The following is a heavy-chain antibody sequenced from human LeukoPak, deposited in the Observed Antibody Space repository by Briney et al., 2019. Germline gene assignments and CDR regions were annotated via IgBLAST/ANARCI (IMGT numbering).Heavy chain of an antibody. Sequence: GGSLRLSCAASGFTFSSYWMSWVRQAPGKGLEWVANIKQDGSEKYYVDSVKGRFTISRDNAKNSLYLQMNSLRAEDTAVYYCARDKIVGATNFDYWGQGTLVTVPS. J-gene: IGHJ4*02. V-gene: IGHV3-7*01. D-gene: IGHD1-26*01. CDR2: IKQDGSEK. CDR3: ARDKIVGATNFDY. CDR1: GFTFSSYW.